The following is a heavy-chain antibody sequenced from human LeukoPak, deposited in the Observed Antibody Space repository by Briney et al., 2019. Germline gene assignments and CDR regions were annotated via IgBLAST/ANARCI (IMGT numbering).Heavy chain of an antibody. CDR2: ISASGGST. D-gene: IGHD5-18*01. J-gene: IGHJ4*02. Sequence: SGGSLRLSCAASGFTFSSYAMSWIRQAPGKGLEGVSAISASGGSTNYADSVKGRFTISRDNSKNTLYLQMNSLRAEDTAVYYCAKVDSGYSYGSVDYWGQGTLVTVSS. CDR3: AKVDSGYSYGSVDY. V-gene: IGHV3-23*01. CDR1: GFTFSSYA.